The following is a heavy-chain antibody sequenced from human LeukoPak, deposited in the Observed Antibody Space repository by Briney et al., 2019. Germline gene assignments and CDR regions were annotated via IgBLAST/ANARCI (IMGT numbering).Heavy chain of an antibody. CDR1: GFTFSSYA. D-gene: IGHD1-26*01. CDR2: INWNGGSA. J-gene: IGHJ1*01. CDR3: ARDRGGSYMYLQH. V-gene: IGHV3-20*04. Sequence: GRSLRLSCAASGFTFSSYAMNWVRQAPGKGLEWVSGINWNGGSAGYADSVKGRFTISRDNVKNSLFLQMNSLRAEDTALYYCARDRGGSYMYLQHWGQGTLVTVSS.